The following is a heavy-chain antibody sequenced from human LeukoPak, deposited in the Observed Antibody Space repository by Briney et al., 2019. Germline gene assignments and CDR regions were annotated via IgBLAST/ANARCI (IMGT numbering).Heavy chain of an antibody. D-gene: IGHD1-1*01. Sequence: GGSLRLSCVASGFTFSSYGMHWVRQAPGKGPEWVAVISYDGSDRYYANFVKGRFTISRDNSKNALFLQTNSMRPEDAAVYYCAKGVSRGVDPTGLEYWGQGTLVTVSS. V-gene: IGHV3-30*18. CDR2: ISYDGSDR. J-gene: IGHJ4*02. CDR1: GFTFSSYG. CDR3: AKGVSRGVDPTGLEY.